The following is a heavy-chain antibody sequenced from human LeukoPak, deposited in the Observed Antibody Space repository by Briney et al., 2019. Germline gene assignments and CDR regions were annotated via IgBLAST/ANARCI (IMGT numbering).Heavy chain of an antibody. CDR1: GGTFSSYA. J-gene: IGHJ4*02. CDR2: IIPILGIA. Sequence: SVKVSCKASGGTFSSYAISWVRQAPGQGLEWMGRIIPILGIANYAQKFQGRDTITADKSTSTAYMELSSLRSEDTAVYYCARDRLVVVTPHFDYWGQGTLVTVSS. CDR3: ARDRLVVVTPHFDY. V-gene: IGHV1-69*04. D-gene: IGHD3-22*01.